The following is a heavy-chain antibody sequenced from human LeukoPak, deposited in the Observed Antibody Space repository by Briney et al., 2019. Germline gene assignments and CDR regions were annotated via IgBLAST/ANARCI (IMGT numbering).Heavy chain of an antibody. V-gene: IGHV3-48*03. CDR2: ISSSGSTI. CDR3: ARSSLWFDY. J-gene: IGHJ4*02. Sequence: GGSLRLSCAASGFTFSSYEMNWVRQAPGKGLEWVSYISSSGSTIYYADSVKGRFTISRDNAENSLYLQMNSLRAEDTAVYYCARSSLWFDYWGQGTLVTVSS. CDR1: GFTFSSYE. D-gene: IGHD3-10*01.